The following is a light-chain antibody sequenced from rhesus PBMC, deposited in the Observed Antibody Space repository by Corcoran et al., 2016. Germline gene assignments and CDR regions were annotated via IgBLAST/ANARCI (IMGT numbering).Light chain of an antibody. CDR1: QSLLYSSNNKNF. CDR2: WAS. J-gene: IGKJ2*01. CDR3: QQYYSFPYS. V-gene: IGKV4-1*01. Sequence: DIVMTQSPDSLAVSLGERVTINCKSSQSLLYSSNNKNFLAWYQQKPGQAPKLLISWASTRESGVPNRFGGSGSGTDFTLTISGLQAEDVSVYYCQQYYSFPYSFGPGTKVEIK.